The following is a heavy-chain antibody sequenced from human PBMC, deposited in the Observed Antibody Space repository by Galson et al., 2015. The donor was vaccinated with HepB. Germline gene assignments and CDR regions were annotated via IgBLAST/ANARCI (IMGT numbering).Heavy chain of an antibody. CDR3: ARYCPSLVAAGDYYGMDV. D-gene: IGHD6-13*01. J-gene: IGHJ6*02. CDR1: GGSFSSYY. CDR2: INHSGST. Sequence: SETLSLTCAVYGGSFSSYYWSWIRQPPGKGLEWIGEINHSGSTNYNPSLKSRVTISVDTSKNQFSLKLSSVTAADTAVYHCARYCPSLVAAGDYYGMDVWGQGTTVTVSS. V-gene: IGHV4-34*01.